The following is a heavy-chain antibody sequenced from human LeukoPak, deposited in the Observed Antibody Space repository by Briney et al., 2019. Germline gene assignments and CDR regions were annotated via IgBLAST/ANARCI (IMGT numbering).Heavy chain of an antibody. CDR3: ARGGYSSSWFWVY. CDR1: GFTFSSYW. CDR2: INTDGSST. D-gene: IGHD6-6*01. Sequence: PGGSLRLSCAASGFTFSSYWMHWVRQAPGKGLVWVSRINTDGSSTSYADSVKGRFTISRDNAKNTLYLQMNSLRADDTAVYYCARGGYSSSWFWVYWGQGTLVTVSS. J-gene: IGHJ4*02. V-gene: IGHV3-74*01.